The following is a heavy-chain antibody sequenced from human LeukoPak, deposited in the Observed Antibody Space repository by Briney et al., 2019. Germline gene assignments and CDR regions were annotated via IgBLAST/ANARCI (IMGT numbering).Heavy chain of an antibody. CDR2: IKQDGSEK. V-gene: IGHV3-7*04. CDR3: ARAGESSSMDYYYYYMDV. D-gene: IGHD6-13*01. CDR1: GFTFSSYW. Sequence: PGGSLRLSCAASGFTFSSYWMSWVRQAPGKGLEWVANIKQDGSEKYYVDSVKGRFTISRDNAKNSLYLQMNSLRGEDPGGVYCARAGESSSMDYYYYYMDVWGKGTTVTISS. J-gene: IGHJ6*03.